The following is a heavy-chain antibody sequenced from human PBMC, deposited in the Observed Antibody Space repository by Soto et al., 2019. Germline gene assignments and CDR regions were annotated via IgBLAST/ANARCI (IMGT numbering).Heavy chain of an antibody. J-gene: IGHJ4*02. D-gene: IGHD3-22*01. CDR2: ISSTATYT. CDR1: GFSFSDYY. Sequence: PGGSLRLSCAASGFSFSDYYMNWIRQAPGKGLEWLSYISSTATYTNYADSVRGRFTISRDSAKNSLYLDMNGLRAEDTAVYYCARARLVVEGHFDYWGQGTLVTVSS. V-gene: IGHV3-11*06. CDR3: ARARLVVEGHFDY.